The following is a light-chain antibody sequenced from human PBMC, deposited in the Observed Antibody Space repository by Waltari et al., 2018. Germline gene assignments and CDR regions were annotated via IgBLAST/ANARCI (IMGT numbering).Light chain of an antibody. Sequence: QSALTQPPSASGSPGQSVTISCSGTSRDIGASNFVAWYQQLPDKAPKLIIDDVNRRPSGVPDRLSGSKSGNTAYLTVSRLQAEDEADYFCSSYAASNNLLLFGGGTRLTVL. CDR2: DVN. J-gene: IGLJ2*01. CDR1: SRDIGASNF. V-gene: IGLV2-8*01. CDR3: SSYAASNNLLL.